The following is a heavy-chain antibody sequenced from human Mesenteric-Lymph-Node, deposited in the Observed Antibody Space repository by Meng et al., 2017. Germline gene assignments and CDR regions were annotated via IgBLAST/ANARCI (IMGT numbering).Heavy chain of an antibody. Sequence: GESVKISCAASGFTFSSYAMHWVRQAPGKGLEWVAVISYDGSNKYYADSVKGRFTISRDNSKNTLYLQMNSLRAEDTAVYYCARAEGIAVAGTVLGFFDYWGQGTLVTVSS. CDR1: GFTFSSYA. D-gene: IGHD6-19*01. CDR3: ARAEGIAVAGTVLGFFDY. J-gene: IGHJ4*02. CDR2: ISYDGSNK. V-gene: IGHV3-30*04.